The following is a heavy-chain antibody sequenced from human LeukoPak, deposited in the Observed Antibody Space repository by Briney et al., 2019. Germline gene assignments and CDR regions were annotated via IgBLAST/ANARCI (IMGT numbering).Heavy chain of an antibody. Sequence: GGSLRLSCAASGFTFSSYSMNWVRQAPGKGLEWVSSISSSSYIYYADSVKGRFTISRDNAKNSLYLQMNSLRAEDTAVYYCARSGRYFALGVWGKGTTVTVSS. CDR3: ARSGRYFALGV. V-gene: IGHV3-21*01. CDR1: GFTFSSYS. D-gene: IGHD3-9*01. J-gene: IGHJ6*04. CDR2: ISSSSYI.